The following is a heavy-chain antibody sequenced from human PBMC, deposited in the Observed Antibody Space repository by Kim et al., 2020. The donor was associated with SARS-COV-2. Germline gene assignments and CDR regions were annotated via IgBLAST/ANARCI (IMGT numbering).Heavy chain of an antibody. V-gene: IGHV3-53*01. CDR1: GFTVSNNY. J-gene: IGHJ5*02. CDR2: IYSGGST. CDR3: AREDSSSWYSGWFDP. D-gene: IGHD6-13*01. Sequence: GGSLRLSCAASGFTVSNNYMSWVRQAPGKGLEWVSVIYSGGSTDYADSVKGRFTISRDSSKNTVYLQMNSLRAEDTAVYYCAREDSSSWYSGWFDPWGQGTLVTVSS.